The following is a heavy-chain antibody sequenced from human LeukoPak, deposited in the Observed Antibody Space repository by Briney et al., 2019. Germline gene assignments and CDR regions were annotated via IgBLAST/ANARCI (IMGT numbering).Heavy chain of an antibody. J-gene: IGHJ4*02. CDR3: TRTMGGGYSPFDY. CDR2: ARNKANSSST. Sequence: PGGSLRLSCAAFGFTLSGHYMDWVRQAPGKGLEWVGRARNKANSSSTEYAASVKGRFTISRDDSENSLWLQMNSLKTEDTAVYYCTRTMGGGYSPFDYWGQGTLVTVSS. D-gene: IGHD1-26*01. V-gene: IGHV3-72*01. CDR1: GFTLSGHY.